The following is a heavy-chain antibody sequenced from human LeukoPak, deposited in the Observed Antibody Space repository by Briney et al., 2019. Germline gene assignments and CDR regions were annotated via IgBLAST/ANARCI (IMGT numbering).Heavy chain of an antibody. CDR3: ARSSGDSSGPLSY. CDR2: IIPIFGTA. V-gene: IGHV1-69*05. CDR1: GGTFSSYA. Sequence: SXXVSCKASGGTFSSYAISWVRQAPGQGLEWMGRIIPIFGTANYAQKFQGRVTITTDESTSTAYMELSSLRSEDTAVYYCARSSGDSSGPLSYWGQGTLVTVSS. J-gene: IGHJ4*02. D-gene: IGHD3-22*01.